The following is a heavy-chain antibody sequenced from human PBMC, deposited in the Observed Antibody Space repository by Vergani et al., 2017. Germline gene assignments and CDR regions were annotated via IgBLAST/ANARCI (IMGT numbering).Heavy chain of an antibody. J-gene: IGHJ6*02. CDR1: GFTFSDYY. V-gene: IGHV3-11*06. CDR2: ISSSSSYT. CDR3: ARAYSISSFGYYYYYGMDV. D-gene: IGHD6-6*01. Sequence: QVQLVESGGGLVKPGGSLRLSCAASGFTFSDYYMSWIRQAPGKGLEWVSYISSSSSYTNYADSVKGRFTISRDNANNSLYRQMNSLRAEDTAVDYCARAYSISSFGYYYYYGMDVWGQGTTVTVSS.